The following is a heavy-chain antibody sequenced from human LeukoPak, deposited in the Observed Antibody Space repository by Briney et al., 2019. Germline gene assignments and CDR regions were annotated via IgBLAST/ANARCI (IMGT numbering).Heavy chain of an antibody. Sequence: PGGSLRLSCVPSGFTVSSNYMTWLRQAPGKGLEWVSVIYGGGTTYYADSVKGRFTISRDDSKNTVYLQMDSLRAEDTAVYYCARGDNWFDPWGQGTLVTVSS. V-gene: IGHV3-53*01. CDR1: GFTVSSNY. CDR3: ARGDNWFDP. J-gene: IGHJ5*02. CDR2: IYGGGTT.